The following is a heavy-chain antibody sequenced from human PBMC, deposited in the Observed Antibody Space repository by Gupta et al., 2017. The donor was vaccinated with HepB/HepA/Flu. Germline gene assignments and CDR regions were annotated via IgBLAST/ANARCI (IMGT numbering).Heavy chain of an antibody. CDR2: INDDGRTI. CDR3: AKAGSWRFDD. J-gene: IGHJ4*02. CDR1: GFTFSTSW. D-gene: IGHD1-1*01. V-gene: IGHV3-74*01. Sequence: EVQLVESGGGSVQPGGSLRLSCAGSGFTFSTSWVHWVRQGPGKGLEWLSRINDDGRTIDDADSVKGRFNISRDNAKNTLYMKMKRLRGEDTAVYDCAKAGSWRFDDGGQGTMVTVYS.